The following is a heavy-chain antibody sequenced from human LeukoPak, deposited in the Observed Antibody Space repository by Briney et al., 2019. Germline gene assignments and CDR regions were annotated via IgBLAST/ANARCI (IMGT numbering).Heavy chain of an antibody. Sequence: SETLSLTCTVSGYSISSSYYWGWIRQPPGKGLEWIGSIYYSGDTYYNPSLKSRVTISVDTSKNQFSLKLSSVTAADTAVYYCARDQQYQRPAGWFDPWGQGTLVTVSS. D-gene: IGHD2-2*01. J-gene: IGHJ5*02. CDR2: IYYSGDT. V-gene: IGHV4-38-2*02. CDR3: ARDQQYQRPAGWFDP. CDR1: GYSISSSYY.